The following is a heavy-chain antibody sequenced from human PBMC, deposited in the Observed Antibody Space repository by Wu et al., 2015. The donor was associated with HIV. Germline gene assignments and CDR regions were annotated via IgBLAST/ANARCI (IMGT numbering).Heavy chain of an antibody. CDR2: IIPIFNTA. D-gene: IGHD2-15*01. J-gene: IGHJ4*02. Sequence: QVRLVQSGPEMKKPGSSVKVSCKAPGGTLRNYAISWVRQAPGQGLDWMGRIIPIFNTADYAQTFQGRVTITADESTSTAYMELTNLRSEDTAVYFCTRSTFAGGSDAWYSFDKWGQGTLVSVSS. CDR3: TRSTFAGGSDAWYSFDK. V-gene: IGHV1-69*13. CDR1: GGTLRNYA.